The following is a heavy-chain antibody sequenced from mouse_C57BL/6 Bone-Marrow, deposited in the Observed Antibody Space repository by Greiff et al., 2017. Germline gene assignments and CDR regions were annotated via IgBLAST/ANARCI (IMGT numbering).Heavy chain of an antibody. CDR3: SRQVTTVLATKYFDV. J-gene: IGHJ1*03. Sequence: EVKLMESGGGLVKPGGSLKLSCAASGFTFSSYTMSWVRQTPEKRLQWVAAISGGGGNTYYPDSGKGRFTISRDNDKNILYLQMSSLRSEDTALYYCSRQVTTVLATKYFDVWGTGTTVTVSS. V-gene: IGHV5-9*01. CDR2: ISGGGGNT. CDR1: GFTFSSYT. D-gene: IGHD1-1*01.